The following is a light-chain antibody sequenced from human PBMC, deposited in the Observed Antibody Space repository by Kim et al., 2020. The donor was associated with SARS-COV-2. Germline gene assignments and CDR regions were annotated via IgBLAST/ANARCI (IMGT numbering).Light chain of an antibody. Sequence: VALGQTSRSTCDANNIGSKNVHWYQQQPGQAPVVVIYRDTNRPSGIPERFSGSNSGNTATLTISRAQAGDEADYYCQVWDNSIVVFGGGTQLTVL. CDR1: NIGSKN. CDR2: RDT. J-gene: IGLJ2*01. V-gene: IGLV3-9*01. CDR3: QVWDNSIVV.